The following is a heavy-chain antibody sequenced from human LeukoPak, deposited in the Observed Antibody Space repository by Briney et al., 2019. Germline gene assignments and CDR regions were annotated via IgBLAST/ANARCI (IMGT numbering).Heavy chain of an antibody. V-gene: IGHV3-30*04. CDR1: GFTFSSYA. CDR3: ARGSRRGGIAAAGNWFDP. D-gene: IGHD6-13*01. J-gene: IGHJ5*02. CDR2: ISYDGSNK. Sequence: GGPLRLSCAASGFTFSSYAMHWVRQAPGKGLEWVAVISYDGSNKYYADSVKGRFTISRDNSKNTLYLQMNSLRAEDTAVYYCARGSRRGGIAAAGNWFDPWGQGTLVTVSS.